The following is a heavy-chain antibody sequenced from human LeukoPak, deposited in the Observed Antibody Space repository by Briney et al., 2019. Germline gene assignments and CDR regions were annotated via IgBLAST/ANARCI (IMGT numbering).Heavy chain of an antibody. CDR1: GFTLSDYE. J-gene: IGHJ3*02. D-gene: IGHD3-22*01. CDR3: AKELTPDRSGFYAFDI. V-gene: IGHV3-48*03. Sequence: GGSLRLSCAASGFTLSDYEMDWVRQAPGKGLEWVSYISSTGNTIYYADSVKGQFTISRDNGKNLLYLQMNSLRAEDTAVYYCAKELTPDRSGFYAFDIWGQGTMVTVSS. CDR2: ISSTGNTI.